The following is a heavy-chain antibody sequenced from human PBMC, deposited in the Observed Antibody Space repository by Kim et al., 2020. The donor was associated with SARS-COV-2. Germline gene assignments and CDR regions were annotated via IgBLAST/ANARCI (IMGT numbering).Heavy chain of an antibody. J-gene: IGHJ5*02. Sequence: GGSLRLSCAASGFSFSDYYMNWIRQAPGKGPEWVAYISSDGGSINYADSVNGRFTISRDNAKKSLSLQMNSLTPEDTAVYYCVREPASWGQGTLVTVSS. CDR1: GFSFSDYY. V-gene: IGHV3-11*01. CDR3: VREPAS. CDR2: ISSDGGSI.